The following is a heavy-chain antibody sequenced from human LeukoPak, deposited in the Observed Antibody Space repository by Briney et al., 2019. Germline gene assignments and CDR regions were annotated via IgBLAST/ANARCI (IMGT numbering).Heavy chain of an antibody. CDR3: AGASYDSSGVH. Sequence: PSETLSLTCTVSGGSISSYYWSWIRQPPGRGLEWIGYIYYSGSTNYNPSLKSRVTISVDTSKNQFSLKLSSVTATDTAVYYCAGASYDSSGVHWGQGTLVTVSS. CDR1: GGSISSYY. CDR2: IYYSGST. V-gene: IGHV4-59*01. J-gene: IGHJ4*02. D-gene: IGHD3-22*01.